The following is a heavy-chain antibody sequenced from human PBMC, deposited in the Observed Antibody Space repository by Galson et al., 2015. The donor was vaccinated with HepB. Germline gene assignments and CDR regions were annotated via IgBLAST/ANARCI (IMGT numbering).Heavy chain of an antibody. J-gene: IGHJ4*02. CDR2: ISSSGSHI. CDR3: ARAQFVDIVATGPSGFDY. CDR1: GFTFSDSY. Sequence: SLRLACAASGFTFSDSYMSWIRQAPGEGLEWVSYISSSGSHIYYADSVKGRFTISRDNAKNSLYLQMNSPRAGDTAVYYCARAQFVDIVATGPSGFDYWGQGTLVTVSS. D-gene: IGHD5-12*01. V-gene: IGHV3-11*01.